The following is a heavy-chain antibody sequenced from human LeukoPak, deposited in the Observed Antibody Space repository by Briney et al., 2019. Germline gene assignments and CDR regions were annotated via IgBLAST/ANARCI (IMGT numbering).Heavy chain of an antibody. CDR3: AHRGYYDSSGYYYPLDY. D-gene: IGHD3-22*01. V-gene: IGHV1-8*03. CDR1: GYTFTSYD. CDR2: MNPNSGNT. J-gene: IGHJ4*02. Sequence: GASVKVSCKASGYTFTSYDINWVRQATGQGLEWMGWMNPNSGNTGYAQKFQGRVTITRNTSISTAYMELSSLRSEDTAVYYCAHRGYYDSSGYYYPLDYWGQGTLVTVSS.